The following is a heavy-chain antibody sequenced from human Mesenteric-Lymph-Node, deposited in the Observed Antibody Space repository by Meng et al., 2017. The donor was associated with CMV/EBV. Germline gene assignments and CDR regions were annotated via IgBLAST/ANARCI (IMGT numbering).Heavy chain of an antibody. D-gene: IGHD2-2*02. J-gene: IGHJ4*02. CDR2: IRDDGSVK. CDR3: VRCSTTSCYKGAY. Sequence: GGSLRLSCAASGFTFSSYGMHWVRQAPGKGLEWVAFIRDDGSVKYYAESVKGRFTISRDSSRNTLYLEMNSLRTEDTAVYYCVRCSTTSCYKGAYWGQGTLVTVSS. CDR1: GFTFSSYG. V-gene: IGHV3-30*02.